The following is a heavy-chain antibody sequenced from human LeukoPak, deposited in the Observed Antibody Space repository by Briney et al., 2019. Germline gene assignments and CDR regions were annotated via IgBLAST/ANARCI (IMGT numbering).Heavy chain of an antibody. CDR2: TNWNGVST. V-gene: IGHV3-20*04. CDR1: GFTFDDYG. Sequence: PGGSLRLSCAASGFTFDDYGMSWVRQAPGKGLEWVSGTNWNGVSTSYVDSVKGRFTISRDNAKNSLYLQMNSLRAEDTALYYCARALSNYVDYHYYYYMDVWGKGTTVTVSS. D-gene: IGHD4-11*01. CDR3: ARALSNYVDYHYYYYMDV. J-gene: IGHJ6*03.